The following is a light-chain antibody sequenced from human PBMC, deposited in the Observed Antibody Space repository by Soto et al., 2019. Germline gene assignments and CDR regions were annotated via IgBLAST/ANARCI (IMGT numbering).Light chain of an antibody. J-gene: IGKJ1*01. Sequence: EIVMTQSPATLSVSPGERATLSCRASQSVSSNLAWYQQKPGQAPRLLIYGASTRAIGIPARFSGSGSGTEFTLTISSLQSEDFVVYYCQQYNNWPRTFGQGTKVEIK. CDR3: QQYNNWPRT. CDR1: QSVSSN. V-gene: IGKV3-15*01. CDR2: GAS.